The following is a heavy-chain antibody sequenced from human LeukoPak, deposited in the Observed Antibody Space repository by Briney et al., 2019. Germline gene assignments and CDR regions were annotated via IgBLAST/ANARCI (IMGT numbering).Heavy chain of an antibody. CDR3: ARPYSSGWYGDFDY. CDR1: GGSISSSSYY. CDR2: IYYSGST. J-gene: IGHJ4*02. V-gene: IGHV4-39*01. D-gene: IGHD6-19*01. Sequence: SETLSLTCTVSGGSISSSSYYWGWIRQPPGKGLEWIGSIYYSGSTYYNPSLKSRVTISVDTSKNQFSLKLSSVTAADTAVYYCARPYSSGWYGDFDYWGQGTPVTVSS.